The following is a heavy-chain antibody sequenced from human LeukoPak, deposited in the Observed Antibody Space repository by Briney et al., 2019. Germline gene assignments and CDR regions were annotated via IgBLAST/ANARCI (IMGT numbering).Heavy chain of an antibody. CDR1: GGTFSSYA. V-gene: IGHV1-69*04. CDR3: ARDIQLHAFDI. D-gene: IGHD5-18*01. Sequence: SVKVSCKASGGTFSSYAISWVRQAPGQGLEWMGRIIPILGIANYAQKFQGRVTITADKSTSTAYMELSSLRSEDTAVYYCARDIQLHAFDIWSQGTMVTVSS. J-gene: IGHJ3*02. CDR2: IIPILGIA.